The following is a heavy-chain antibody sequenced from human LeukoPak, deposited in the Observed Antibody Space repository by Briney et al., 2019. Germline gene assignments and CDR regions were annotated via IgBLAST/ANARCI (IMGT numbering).Heavy chain of an antibody. D-gene: IGHD1-1*01. J-gene: IGHJ4*02. V-gene: IGHV1-18*04. Sequence: ASVKVSCKASGYTFTGYYMHWVRQAPGQGLEWMGWINPYNDQTNYEQKFQGRVTLTTDTSTSTAYMELRNLKSDDTAVYYCARDGPTAEYPLDYWGQGTRVTVSS. CDR2: INPYNDQT. CDR1: GYTFTGYY. CDR3: ARDGPTAEYPLDY.